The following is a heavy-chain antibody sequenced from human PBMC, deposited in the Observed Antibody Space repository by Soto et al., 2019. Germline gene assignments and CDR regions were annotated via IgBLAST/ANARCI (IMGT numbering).Heavy chain of an antibody. CDR3: ARGRYGDY. J-gene: IGHJ4*02. Sequence: QVNLVQSGAEVKKPGASVKVSCKGSGYDFTTYGITWVRQAPGQGLEWMAWISAHNGNTDYAQKLQGRVTVTRDTSTSTAYMELRSLRSDDTAEYDCARGRYGDYWGQGALVTVSS. CDR1: GYDFTTYG. V-gene: IGHV1-18*01. CDR2: ISAHNGNT. D-gene: IGHD1-1*01.